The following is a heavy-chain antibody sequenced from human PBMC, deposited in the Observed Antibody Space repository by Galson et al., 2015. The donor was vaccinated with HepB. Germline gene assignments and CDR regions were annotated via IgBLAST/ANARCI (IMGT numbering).Heavy chain of an antibody. V-gene: IGHV1-3*01. CDR2: INGHNVKT. CDR1: GYSFSSYG. J-gene: IGHJ4*02. CDR3: ARAQTGEYFDWLPHFDF. D-gene: IGHD3-9*01. Sequence: SVKVSCKASGYSFSSYGMHWVRQAPGQRLEWMGRINGHNVKTEYSQKFQGRVTITRDTSATTVYMELSSLTSEDTAVYYCARAQTGEYFDWLPHFDFWGQGTQVTVSS.